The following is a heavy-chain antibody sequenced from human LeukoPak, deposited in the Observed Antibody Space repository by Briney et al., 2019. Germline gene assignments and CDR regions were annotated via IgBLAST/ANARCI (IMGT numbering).Heavy chain of an antibody. CDR1: GYTFTSYG. CDR2: INPNSGGT. D-gene: IGHD1-26*01. Sequence: ASVKVSCKASGYTFTSYGISWVRQAPGQGLEWMGWINPNSGGTNYAQKFQGRVTMTRDTSISTAYMELSRLRSDDTAVYYCARRANSGSYPRFDYWGQGTLVTVSS. V-gene: IGHV1-2*02. J-gene: IGHJ4*02. CDR3: ARRANSGSYPRFDY.